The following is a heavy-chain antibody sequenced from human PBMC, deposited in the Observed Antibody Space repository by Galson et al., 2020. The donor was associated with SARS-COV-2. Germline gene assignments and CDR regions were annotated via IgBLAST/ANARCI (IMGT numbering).Heavy chain of an antibody. CDR2: ISPKRVFL. V-gene: IGHV3-21*01. Sequence: GGSLRLSCAASGFTFRNYAMNCVRQAPGKGLEWVSSISPKRVFLYHADSVKGRFTISRDDAKNSLFLQMNSLRAEDTAVYYCARDICADGVCPYFYYYNQLAVWGQGTTVTVSS. J-gene: IGHJ6*02. CDR3: ARDICADGVCPYFYYYNQLAV. D-gene: IGHD2-8*01. CDR1: GFTFRNYA.